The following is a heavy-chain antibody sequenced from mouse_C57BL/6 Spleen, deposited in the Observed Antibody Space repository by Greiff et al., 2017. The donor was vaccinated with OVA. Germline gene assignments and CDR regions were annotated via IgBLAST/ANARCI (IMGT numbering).Heavy chain of an antibody. CDR3: ASSDDSYYAMDY. V-gene: IGHV1-82*01. Sequence: QVQLQQSGPELVKPGASVKISCKASGYAFSSSWMNWVKQRPGKGLEWIGRIYPGDGDTNYNGKFKGKATLTADKSSSTAYMQLSSLTSEDSAVYCCASSDDSYYAMDYWGQGTSVTVSS. CDR1: GYAFSSSW. J-gene: IGHJ4*01. D-gene: IGHD2-4*01. CDR2: IYPGDGDT.